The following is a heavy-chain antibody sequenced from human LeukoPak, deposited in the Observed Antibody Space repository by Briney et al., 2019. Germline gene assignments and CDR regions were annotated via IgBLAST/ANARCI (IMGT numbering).Heavy chain of an antibody. CDR3: ARVPYSSVVPAATNTEYFQH. Sequence: ASVKVSCKASGYTFTGYYMHWVRQAPGQGLEWMGWINPNSGGTNYAQKFQGRVTMTRDTSISTAYMELSRLRSDDTAVYYCARVPYSSVVPAATNTEYFQHWGQGTLVTVSS. D-gene: IGHD2-2*01. CDR2: INPNSGGT. V-gene: IGHV1-2*02. J-gene: IGHJ1*01. CDR1: GYTFTGYY.